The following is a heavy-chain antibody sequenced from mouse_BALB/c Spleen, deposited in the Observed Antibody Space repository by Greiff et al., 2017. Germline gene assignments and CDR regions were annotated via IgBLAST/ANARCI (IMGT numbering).Heavy chain of an antibody. CDR2: ISSGGSYT. D-gene: IGHD2-14*01. CDR3: TRDEFRYDGWYFDV. Sequence: VKLVESGGGLVKPGGSLKLSCAASGFTFSSYTMSWVRQTPEKRLEWVATISSGGSYTYYPDSVKGRFTISRDNAKNTLYLQMSSLKSEDTAMYYCTRDEFRYDGWYFDVWGAGTTVTVSS. V-gene: IGHV5-6-4*01. J-gene: IGHJ1*01. CDR1: GFTFSSYT.